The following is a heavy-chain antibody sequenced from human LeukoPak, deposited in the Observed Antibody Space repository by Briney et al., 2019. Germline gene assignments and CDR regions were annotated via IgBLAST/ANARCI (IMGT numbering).Heavy chain of an antibody. D-gene: IGHD3-16*02. Sequence: PGGSLRLSCAASGFPFSEYSMNWVRQAPGKGLEWISYISSGSSTIFYADSVRGRFTISRDNAKDSVYLQMNSLRDEDTAVYYCARDWGSLYYLDYWDQGTLVTVSS. J-gene: IGHJ4*02. CDR3: ARDWGSLYYLDY. CDR1: GFPFSEYS. V-gene: IGHV3-48*02. CDR2: ISSGSSTI.